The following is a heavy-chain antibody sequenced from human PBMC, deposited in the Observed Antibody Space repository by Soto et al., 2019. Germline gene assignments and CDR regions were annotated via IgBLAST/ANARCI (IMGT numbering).Heavy chain of an antibody. CDR3: ARGDRFRCSGDRCFSDGLFLS. D-gene: IGHD2-15*01. Sequence: LRLSFAASGFTFGIYSMNWVRQAPGKGLEWISYINGSSSTMYYADSVKGRFIISRDNADNSLYLQMNSLRDGDTAVYYCARGDRFRCSGDRCFSDGLFLSWGQGTLVTVSS. V-gene: IGHV3-48*02. CDR2: INGSSSTM. J-gene: IGHJ5*02. CDR1: GFTFGIYS.